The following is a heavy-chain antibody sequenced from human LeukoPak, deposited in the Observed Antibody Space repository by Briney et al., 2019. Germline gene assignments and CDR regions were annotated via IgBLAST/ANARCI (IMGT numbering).Heavy chain of an antibody. J-gene: IGHJ6*03. D-gene: IGHD3-22*01. CDR1: GYSFTSYW. CDR2: IYPGYSDT. V-gene: IGHV5-51*01. CDR3: ARHSPPPKTIVVVTPYYMDV. Sequence: GESLKISCKCSGYSFTSYWIGGVRQMPGKGLEWMGIIYPGYSDTRYSPSFQGQVTISADKSISTAYLQWSSLKASDTAMYYCARHSPPPKTIVVVTPYYMDVWGKGTTVTVSS.